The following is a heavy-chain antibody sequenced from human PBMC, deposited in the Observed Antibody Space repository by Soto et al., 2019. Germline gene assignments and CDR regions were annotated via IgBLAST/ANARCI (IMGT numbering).Heavy chain of an antibody. CDR3: ASWGIVVVITENDAFDI. V-gene: IGHV1-46*01. J-gene: IGHJ3*02. D-gene: IGHD3-22*01. CDR2: INPSGGST. Sequence: ASVKVSCKASGYTFTSYYMHWVRQAPGQGLEWMGIINPSGGSTGYAQKFQSRVTMTRDTSTSTVYMELSSLRSEDTAVYYCASWGIVVVITENDAFDIWGQGTMVTVSS. CDR1: GYTFTSYY.